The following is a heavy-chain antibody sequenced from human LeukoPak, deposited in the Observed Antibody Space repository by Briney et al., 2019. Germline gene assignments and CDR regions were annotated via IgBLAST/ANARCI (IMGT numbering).Heavy chain of an antibody. CDR1: GFTFSSYG. D-gene: IGHD4-11*01. J-gene: IGHJ4*02. Sequence: PGGSLRLSCAASGFTFSSYGMHWVRQAPGKGLEWVAVISYDGSNKYYADSVKGRFTISRDNSKNTLYLQMNSLRAEDTAVYYCAREIGWGTVTTAGYWGQGTLVTVSS. CDR3: AREIGWGTVTTAGY. V-gene: IGHV3-30*03. CDR2: ISYDGSNK.